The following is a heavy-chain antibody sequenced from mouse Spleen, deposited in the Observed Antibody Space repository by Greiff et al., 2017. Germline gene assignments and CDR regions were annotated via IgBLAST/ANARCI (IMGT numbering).Heavy chain of an antibody. D-gene: IGHD2-14*01. J-gene: IGHJ3*01. CDR2: ISSGSSTI. V-gene: IGHV5-17*01. CDR3: ARPERYDGAWFAY. Sequence: DVHLVESGGGLVKPGGSLKLSCAASGFTFSDYGMHWVRQAPEKGLEWVAYISSGSSTIYYADTVKGRFTISRDNAKNTLFLQMTSLRSEDTAMYYCARPERYDGAWFAYWGQGTLVTVSA. CDR1: GFTFSDYG.